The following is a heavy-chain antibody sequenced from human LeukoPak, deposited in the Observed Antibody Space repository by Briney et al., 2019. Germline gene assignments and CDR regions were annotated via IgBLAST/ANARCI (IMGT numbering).Heavy chain of an antibody. CDR1: GGSISSYY. J-gene: IGHJ4*02. Sequence: ETLSLTCTVSGGSISSYYWSWIRQPPGKGLEWIGYIYYSGSTNYNPSLKSRVTISVDTSKNQFSLKLSSVTAADTAVYYCARIVIYGSGSYWGNYFDYWGQGTLVTVSS. V-gene: IGHV4-59*01. D-gene: IGHD3-10*01. CDR3: ARIVIYGSGSYWGNYFDY. CDR2: IYYSGST.